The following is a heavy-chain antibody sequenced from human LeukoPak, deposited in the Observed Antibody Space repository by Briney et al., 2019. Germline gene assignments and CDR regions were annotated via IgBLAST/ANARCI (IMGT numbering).Heavy chain of an antibody. Sequence: SETLSLTCAVSGGSISSGGYSWSWIRQPPGKGLEWIGYISHSGSTYYSPSLKSRVTISVDRSKNQFSLELTSVTAADTAVYYCARYSSTWPYWYFDLWGRGTLVTVPS. J-gene: IGHJ2*01. D-gene: IGHD6-13*01. CDR3: ARYSSTWPYWYFDL. CDR1: GGSISSGGYS. V-gene: IGHV4-30-2*01. CDR2: ISHSGST.